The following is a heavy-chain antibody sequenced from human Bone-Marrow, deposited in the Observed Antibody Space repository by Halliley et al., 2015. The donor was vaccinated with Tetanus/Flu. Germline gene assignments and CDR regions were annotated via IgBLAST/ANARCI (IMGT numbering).Heavy chain of an antibody. CDR2: LYPGDSDI. J-gene: IGHJ4*02. D-gene: IGHD3-22*01. V-gene: IGHV5-51*01. CDR3: ARPPPNYYDTSALGF. Sequence: GVLYPGDSDITYSPSFQGLVTISVDKSINTAFLQWSSLKASDTAVYYCARPPPNYYDTSALGFWGQGTLVTVSS.